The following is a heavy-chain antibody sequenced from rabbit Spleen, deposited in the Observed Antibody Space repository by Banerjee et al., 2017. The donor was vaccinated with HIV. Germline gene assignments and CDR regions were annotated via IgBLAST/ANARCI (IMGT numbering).Heavy chain of an antibody. CDR2: IYTGSSGST. V-gene: IGHV1S45*01. CDR3: ARGEHFSVGFSAFAIYLDL. CDR1: GFSFSGSYY. D-gene: IGHD7-1*01. J-gene: IGHJ4*01. Sequence: QEQLVESGGGLVQPEGSLTLTCKASGFSFSGSYYMCWVRQAPGKGLEWIACIYTGSSGSTAYANWAKGRFTISKTSSTTVTLQMTSLTAADTATYFCARGEHFSVGFSAFAIYLDLWGPGTLVTVS.